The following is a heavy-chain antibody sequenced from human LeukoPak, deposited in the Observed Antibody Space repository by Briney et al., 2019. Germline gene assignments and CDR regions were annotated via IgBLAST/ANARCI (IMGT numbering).Heavy chain of an antibody. Sequence: PSETLSLTCAVSGVSITSYYWSWIRQHPEKGLEWIGYLSDVGTNDYNPSLKSRLTISVDTSKNQFSLKLTSVTAADTAVYYCARATGDIHIDYWGQGTLVTVSS. CDR1: GVSITSYY. D-gene: IGHD1-14*01. V-gene: IGHV4-59*01. CDR2: LSDVGTN. CDR3: ARATGDIHIDY. J-gene: IGHJ4*02.